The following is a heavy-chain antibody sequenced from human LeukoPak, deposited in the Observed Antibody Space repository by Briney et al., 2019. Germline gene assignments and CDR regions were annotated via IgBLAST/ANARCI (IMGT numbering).Heavy chain of an antibody. Sequence: SETLSLTCTVSGGSISSSSYYWGWIRQPPGKGLEWIGSIYYSGSTYYNPSLKSRVTISVDTSKNQFSLKLSSVTAADTAVYYCARDRWGFGDRQFDYWGQGTLVTVSS. CDR1: GGSISSSSYY. CDR2: IYYSGST. D-gene: IGHD3-10*01. J-gene: IGHJ4*02. CDR3: ARDRWGFGDRQFDY. V-gene: IGHV4-39*07.